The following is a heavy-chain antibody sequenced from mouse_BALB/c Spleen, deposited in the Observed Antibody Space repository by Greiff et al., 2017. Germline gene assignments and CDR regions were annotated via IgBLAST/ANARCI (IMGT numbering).Heavy chain of an antibody. CDR3: AREPTMITYYAMDY. CDR1: GYTFTSYT. J-gene: IGHJ4*01. Sequence: VQLQQSAAELARPGASVKMSCKASGYTFTSYTMHWVKQRPGQGLEWIGYINPSSGYTEYNQKFKDKTTLTADKSSSTAYMQLSSLTSEDSAVYYCAREPTMITYYAMDYWGQGTSVTVSS. CDR2: INPSSGYT. V-gene: IGHV1-4*02. D-gene: IGHD2-4*01.